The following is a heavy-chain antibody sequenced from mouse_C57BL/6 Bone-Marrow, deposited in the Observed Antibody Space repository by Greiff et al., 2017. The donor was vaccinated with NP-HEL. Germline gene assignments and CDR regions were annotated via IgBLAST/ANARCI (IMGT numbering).Heavy chain of an antibody. D-gene: IGHD2-5*01. J-gene: IGHJ4*01. Sequence: QVQLQQPGAELVRPGTSVKLSCKASGYTFTSYWMHWVKQRPGQGLEWIGVIDPSDSYTNYNQKFKGKATLTVEPSSSTAYMQLSSLTSEDSAVYYCARWYSNPYYAMDYWGQGTSVTVSS. CDR2: IDPSDSYT. V-gene: IGHV1-59*01. CDR3: ARWYSNPYYAMDY. CDR1: GYTFTSYW.